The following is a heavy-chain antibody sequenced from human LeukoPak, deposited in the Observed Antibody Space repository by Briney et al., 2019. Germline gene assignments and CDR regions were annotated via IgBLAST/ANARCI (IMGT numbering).Heavy chain of an antibody. D-gene: IGHD4-17*01. CDR3: ARVVVRYGDYGDAFDI. CDR2: ISRSGRDI. Sequence: PGGSLRLSCAASGFTFDTYAMNWVRQAPGKGLEWVSSISRSGRDIYYADSVKGRLIISRDNAKNSLYLQMNSLRAEDTAVYYCARVVVRYGDYGDAFDIWGQGTMVTVSS. J-gene: IGHJ3*02. CDR1: GFTFDTYA. V-gene: IGHV3-21*01.